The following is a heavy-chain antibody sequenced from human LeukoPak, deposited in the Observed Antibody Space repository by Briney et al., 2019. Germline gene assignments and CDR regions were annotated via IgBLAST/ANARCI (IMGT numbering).Heavy chain of an antibody. Sequence: ASVKVSCKASGYTFTSYDINWVRQVPGQGLEWVGWMNPNSGNTGSAQKVQGRITITMNTSISTAYMELSSLRSEDTAVYYCARIYYRRSDYHYYYMDVWGEGTTVTVSS. D-gene: IGHD3-10*01. CDR1: GYTFTSYD. CDR3: ARIYYRRSDYHYYYMDV. V-gene: IGHV1-8*01. CDR2: MNPNSGNT. J-gene: IGHJ6*03.